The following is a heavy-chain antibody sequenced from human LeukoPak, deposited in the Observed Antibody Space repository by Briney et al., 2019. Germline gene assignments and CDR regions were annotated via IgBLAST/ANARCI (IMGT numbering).Heavy chain of an antibody. D-gene: IGHD6-13*01. V-gene: IGHV3-30-3*01. CDR3: ARALDAVAAGSAACFPY. Sequence: EGSLRLSCTASGFTFSSSAMHWVRQAPGKGLEWVAVISFDGSNKYYADSVKGRFTFSRDNSKNTLYLQMDSLRVEDTAVYYCARALDAVAAGSAACFPYWGQGTPVTVSS. CDR2: ISFDGSNK. CDR1: GFTFSSSA. J-gene: IGHJ4*02.